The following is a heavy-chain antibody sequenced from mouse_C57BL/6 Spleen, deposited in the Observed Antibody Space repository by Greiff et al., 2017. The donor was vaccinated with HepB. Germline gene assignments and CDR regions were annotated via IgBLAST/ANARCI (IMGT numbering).Heavy chain of an antibody. Sequence: VQLQQPGAELVKPGASVKMSCKASGYTFTSYWITWVKQRPGQGLEWIGDIYPGSGSTNYNEKFKSKATLTVDTSSSTAYMQLSSLTSEDSAVYYCARGDYGSSPWFAYGGQGTLVTVSA. CDR3: ARGDYGSSPWFAY. CDR1: GYTFTSYW. V-gene: IGHV1-55*01. D-gene: IGHD1-1*01. CDR2: IYPGSGST. J-gene: IGHJ3*01.